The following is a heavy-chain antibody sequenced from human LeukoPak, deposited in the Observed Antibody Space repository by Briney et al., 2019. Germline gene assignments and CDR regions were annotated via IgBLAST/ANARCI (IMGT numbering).Heavy chain of an antibody. CDR1: GYTFTSYG. J-gene: IGHJ3*02. D-gene: IGHD3-3*01. V-gene: IGHV1-18*01. CDR2: ISAYNGNT. CDR3: ARVYYDFWSGYEYDAFDI. Sequence: GASVKVSCKASGYTFTSYGISWVRQAPRQGVEGVGWISAYNGNTNYPQKLQGRDTMTTDTYTSTAYMELRSLRSDDTAVYYCARVYYDFWSGYEYDAFDIWGQGTMVTVSS.